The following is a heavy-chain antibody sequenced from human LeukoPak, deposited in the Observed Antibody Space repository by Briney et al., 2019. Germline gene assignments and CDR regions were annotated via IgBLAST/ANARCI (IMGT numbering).Heavy chain of an antibody. CDR3: ARVAHETIFGDGWFDP. D-gene: IGHD3-3*01. Sequence: ASVKVSCKASGYTFTDYYVXWVXQAPXQGXXXXXXXXPKSGGTNYAQKFQGXVTXTXDTSIETAYMEVSRLTSDDPAVYYCARVAHETIFGDGWFDPWGQGTLVTVSS. CDR1: GYTFTDYY. V-gene: IGHV1-2*02. CDR2: XXPKSGGT. J-gene: IGHJ5*02.